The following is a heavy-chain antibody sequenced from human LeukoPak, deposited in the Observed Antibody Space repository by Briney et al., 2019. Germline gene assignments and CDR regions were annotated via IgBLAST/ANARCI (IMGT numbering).Heavy chain of an antibody. CDR2: ISSNGGST. D-gene: IGHD6-19*01. Sequence: AMHWVRQAPGKGLEYVSAISSNGGSTYYADSVKGRFTNSRDNSKNTLYLQMSSLRAEDTAVYYCVKDEGSSGWSYFDYWGQGTLVTVSS. CDR1: A. CDR3: VKDEGSSGWSYFDY. V-gene: IGHV3-64D*06. J-gene: IGHJ4*02.